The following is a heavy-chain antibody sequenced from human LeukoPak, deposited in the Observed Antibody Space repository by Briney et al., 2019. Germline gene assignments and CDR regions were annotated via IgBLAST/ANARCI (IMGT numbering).Heavy chain of an antibody. D-gene: IGHD2-15*01. CDR3: ARHYSANSFDY. V-gene: IGHV4-59*08. CDR1: GGSISSYY. CDR2: IYYSGNT. J-gene: IGHJ4*02. Sequence: PSETLSLTCTVSGGSISSYYWSWIRQPPGKGLEWIGYIYYSGNTNYNPSLKSRVTISVDTSKNQFSLKLSSVTAADTAVYYCARHYSANSFDYWGQGTLVTVSS.